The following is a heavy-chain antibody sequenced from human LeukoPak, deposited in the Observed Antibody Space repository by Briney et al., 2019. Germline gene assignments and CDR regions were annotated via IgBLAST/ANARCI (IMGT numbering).Heavy chain of an antibody. J-gene: IGHJ4*02. CDR2: IYSGGST. V-gene: IGHV3-53*01. CDR3: ARDRGGNYFDY. Sequence: AGSLRLSCAASGFTVSSNYMSWVRQAPGKGLEWVSVIYSGGSTYYADSVKGRFTISRDNSKNTLYLQMNNLRAEDTAVYYCARDRGGNYFDYWGQGTLVTVSS. CDR1: GFTVSSNY. D-gene: IGHD3-16*01.